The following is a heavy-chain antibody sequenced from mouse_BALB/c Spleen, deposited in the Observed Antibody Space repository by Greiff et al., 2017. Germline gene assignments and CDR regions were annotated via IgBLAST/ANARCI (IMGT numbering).Heavy chain of an antibody. V-gene: IGHV5-6-3*01. Sequence: EVKLMESGGGLVQPGGSLKLSCAASGFTFSSYGMSWVRQTPDKRLELVATINSNGGSTYYPDSVKGRFTISRDNAKNTLYLQMSSLKSEDTAMYYCARDRGGYYGFAYWGQGTLVTVSA. CDR1: GFTFSSYG. J-gene: IGHJ3*01. D-gene: IGHD2-3*01. CDR3: ARDRGGYYGFAY. CDR2: INSNGGST.